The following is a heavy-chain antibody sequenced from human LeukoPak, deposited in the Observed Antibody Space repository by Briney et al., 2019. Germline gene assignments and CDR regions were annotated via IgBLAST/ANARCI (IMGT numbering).Heavy chain of an antibody. CDR3: ARDPKEGPADY. J-gene: IGHJ4*02. CDR2: ISSSSSYI. Sequence: GGSLRLSCAASGFTFSSYSMTWVRQAPGKGLEWVSYISSSSSYIYYADSVKGRFTISRDNAKNSLYLQMNSLRAEDTAVYYCARDPKEGPADYWGQGTLVTVSS. V-gene: IGHV3-21*05. CDR1: GFTFSSYS.